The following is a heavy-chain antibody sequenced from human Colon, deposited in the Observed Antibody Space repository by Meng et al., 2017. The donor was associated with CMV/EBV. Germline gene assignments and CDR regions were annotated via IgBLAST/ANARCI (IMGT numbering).Heavy chain of an antibody. J-gene: IGHJ3*02. CDR1: GPTFISYD. D-gene: IGHD7-27*01. CDR3: ARTGFTDAFDI. CDR2: MTPNSGNA. V-gene: IGHV1-8*01. Sequence: ASVTVSCKTPGPTFISYDINWMRQAPGQGLEWMGWMTPNSGNAGYAQKFQGRISMTRDTSINTAYMELSSLTSEDTAVYFCARTGFTDAFDIWGQGTMVTVSS.